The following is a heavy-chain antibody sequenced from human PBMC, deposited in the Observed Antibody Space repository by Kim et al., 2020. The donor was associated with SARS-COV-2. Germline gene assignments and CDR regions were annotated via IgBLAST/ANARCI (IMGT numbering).Heavy chain of an antibody. J-gene: IGHJ4*02. CDR2: ISRSGST. CDR3: ATHTNSWYEY. CDR1: GGSFSGNY. V-gene: IGHV4-34*01. Sequence: SETLSLTCAVYGGSFSGNYWSWIRHSPGRGLEWIAEISRSGSTEYNLSLKSRVTISLDMSKTQFSLRLSSVTAADTAVYYCATHTNSWYEYWGQGTLVTVSS. D-gene: IGHD6-13*01.